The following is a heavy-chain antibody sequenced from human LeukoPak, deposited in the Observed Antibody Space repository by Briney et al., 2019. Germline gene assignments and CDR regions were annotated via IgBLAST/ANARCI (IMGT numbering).Heavy chain of an antibody. J-gene: IGHJ4*02. CDR3: AKIPYCTNGACSHGDF. V-gene: IGHV3-23*01. Sequence: PGGSLRLSCTASGLTFSNYAMSWVRQAPGKGLEWISSISGGGGNTYYADSVKGRFTISRDNSRNTLYLQVNSLRAEDTALYYRAKIPYCTNGACSHGDFWGQGNLVTVSS. D-gene: IGHD2-8*01. CDR2: ISGGGGNT. CDR1: GLTFSNYA.